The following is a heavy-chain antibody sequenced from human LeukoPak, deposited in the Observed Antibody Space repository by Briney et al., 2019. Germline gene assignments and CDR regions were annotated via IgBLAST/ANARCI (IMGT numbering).Heavy chain of an antibody. CDR3: ASSQQELGYCSGGSCPRYFQH. Sequence: SEPLSLTCAVHGGSFSGYYWSWIRQPPGKGLDWIGEINHSGSTNYNPSLKSRVTISVDTSKNQFSLKLSSVTAADTAVYYCASSQQELGYCSGGSCPRYFQHWGQGTLVTVSS. J-gene: IGHJ1*01. D-gene: IGHD2-15*01. CDR2: INHSGST. V-gene: IGHV4-34*01. CDR1: GGSFSGYY.